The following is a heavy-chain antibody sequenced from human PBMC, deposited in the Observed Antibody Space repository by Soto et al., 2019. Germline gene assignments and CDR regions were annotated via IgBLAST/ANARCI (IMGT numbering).Heavy chain of an antibody. CDR2: INHSGST. CDR3: ARRLEGVDFWSGAIIDAFDI. V-gene: IGHV4-34*01. D-gene: IGHD3-3*01. Sequence: SETLSLTCAVYGGSFSGYYWSWIRQPPGKGLEWIGEINHSGSTNYNPSLKSRVTISVDTSKNQFSLKLSSVTAADTAVYYCARRLEGVDFWSGAIIDAFDIWGQGTMVTVSS. J-gene: IGHJ3*02. CDR1: GGSFSGYY.